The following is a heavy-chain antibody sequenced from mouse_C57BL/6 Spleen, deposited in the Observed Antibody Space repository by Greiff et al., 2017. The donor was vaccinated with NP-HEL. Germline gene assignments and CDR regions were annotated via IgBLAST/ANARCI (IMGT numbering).Heavy chain of an antibody. Sequence: EVQLQQSGPELVKPGASVKISCKASGYTFTDYYMNWVKQSHGKSLEWIGDINPNNGGTNYNQKFKGKATLTVDKSSSTAYMELRSLTSEDSAVYYRARRGLRRSYAMDYWGQGTSVTVSS. D-gene: IGHD2-4*01. V-gene: IGHV1-26*01. CDR2: INPNNGGT. CDR1: GYTFTDYY. CDR3: ARRGLRRSYAMDY. J-gene: IGHJ4*01.